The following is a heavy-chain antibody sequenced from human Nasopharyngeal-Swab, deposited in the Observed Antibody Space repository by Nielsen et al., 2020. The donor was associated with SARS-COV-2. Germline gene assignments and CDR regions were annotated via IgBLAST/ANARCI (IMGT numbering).Heavy chain of an antibody. CDR3: AREGGSSWYYYFDY. CDR1: GFSLSNARMG. D-gene: IGHD6-13*01. CDR2: IFSNDEK. Sequence: GPTLVRPTGTLTLTCTVSGFSLSNARMGVSWIRQPPGKALEWLAHIFSNDEKSYSTSLKSRLTISKDTSKSQVVLTMTNMDPVDTATYYCAREGGSSWYYYFDYWGQGTLVTVSS. V-gene: IGHV2-26*01. J-gene: IGHJ4*02.